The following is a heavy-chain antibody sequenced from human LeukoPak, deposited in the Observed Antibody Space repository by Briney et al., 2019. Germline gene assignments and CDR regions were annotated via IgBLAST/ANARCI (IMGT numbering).Heavy chain of an antibody. CDR2: ISGSGSTI. CDR1: GFTFSSYE. D-gene: IGHD4-17*01. J-gene: IGHJ6*03. V-gene: IGHV3-48*03. CDR3: ARGWRTVDGNYYYMDV. Sequence: QAGGSLRLSCAASGFTFSSYEMNWVRQAPGKGLEWISYISGSGSTIYYADSVKGRFTISRDNARSSLYPQLNSLRAEDTAVYYCARGWRTVDGNYYYMDVWGKGTTVTISS.